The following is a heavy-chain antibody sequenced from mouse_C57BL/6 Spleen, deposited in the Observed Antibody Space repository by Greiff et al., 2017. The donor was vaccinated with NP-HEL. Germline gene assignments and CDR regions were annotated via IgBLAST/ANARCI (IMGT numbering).Heavy chain of an antibody. D-gene: IGHD1-1*01. CDR2: ISSGSSTI. CDR3: ARDYGSSWYFDV. CDR1: GFTFSDYG. Sequence: VQLKESGGGLVKPGGSLKLSCAASGFTFSDYGMHWVRQAPEKGLEWVAYISSGSSTIYYADTVKGRFTISRDNAKNTLFLQMTSLRSEDTAMYYCARDYGSSWYFDVWGTGTTVTVSS. V-gene: IGHV5-17*01. J-gene: IGHJ1*03.